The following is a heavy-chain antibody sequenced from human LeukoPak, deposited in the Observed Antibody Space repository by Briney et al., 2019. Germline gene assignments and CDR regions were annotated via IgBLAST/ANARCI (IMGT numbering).Heavy chain of an antibody. J-gene: IGHJ4*02. CDR2: INPSCGST. CDR3: AREGRTTGIPGGGYDY. V-gene: IGHV1-46*01. CDR1: GYTFTSYY. Sequence: ASVKVSCKASGYTFTSYYMHWVRQAPGQGLEWMGIINPSCGSTSYAQKFQGRVTMTRETSTSTVYMGLSSLRSEDTAVYYCAREGRTTGIPGGGYDYWGQGTLVTVSS. D-gene: IGHD1-1*01.